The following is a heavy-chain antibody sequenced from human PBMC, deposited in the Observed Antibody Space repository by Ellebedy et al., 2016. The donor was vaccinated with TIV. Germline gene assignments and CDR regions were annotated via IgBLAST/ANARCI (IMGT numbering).Heavy chain of an antibody. CDR1: GFTFRNYD. D-gene: IGHD6-19*01. CDR2: IGTAVDT. Sequence: GESLKISXAASGFTFRNYDMSWVRQTSGNGLEWVSGIGTAVDTYYPGSVKGRFTVSRDNDKNSLYLQMNNLGAEDTAVYYCARANGGPVAGFLDDWGHGTLVTVSS. CDR3: ARANGGPVAGFLDD. V-gene: IGHV3-13*01. J-gene: IGHJ4*01.